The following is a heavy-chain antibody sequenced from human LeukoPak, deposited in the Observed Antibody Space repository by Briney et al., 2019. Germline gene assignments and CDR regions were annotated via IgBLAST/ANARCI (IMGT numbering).Heavy chain of an antibody. CDR2: IYYSGTT. V-gene: IGHV4-59*01. CDR1: GGSIRPYY. CDR3: ARDYDY. J-gene: IGHJ4*02. Sequence: KTSETLSLTCTVSGGSIRPYYWSWIRRPPGKGLEWIGYIYYSGTTNYNPSLKSRVTISVDTSKNQFSLKLSSVTAADTAVYYCARDYDYWGQGTLVTVSS.